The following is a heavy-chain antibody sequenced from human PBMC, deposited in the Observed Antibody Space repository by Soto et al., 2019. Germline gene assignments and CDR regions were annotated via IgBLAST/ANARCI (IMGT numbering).Heavy chain of an antibody. CDR2: INHSGST. V-gene: IGHV4-34*01. CDR1: GGSFSGYY. Sequence: SETLSLTCAVYGGSFSGYYWSWIRQPPGKGLEWIGEINHSGSTNYNPSLKSRVTISVDTSTNQFSLKLSSVTAADTAVYYCAISTTLTQFYGMGVWGQGTTVTVSS. D-gene: IGHD4-17*01. J-gene: IGHJ6*02. CDR3: AISTTLTQFYGMGV.